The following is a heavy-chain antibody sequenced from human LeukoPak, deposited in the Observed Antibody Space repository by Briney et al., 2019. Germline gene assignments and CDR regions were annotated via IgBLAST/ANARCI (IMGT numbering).Heavy chain of an antibody. CDR1: GYTLTELS. Sequence: ASVKVSCKVSGYTLTELSMHWVRQAPGKGLEWMGGFDPEDGETIYAQKFQGRVTMTEDTSTETAYMELSSLRSEDTAVYYCATYYYDSSGYYRPQYFQHWGQGTLVTVSS. D-gene: IGHD3-22*01. CDR2: FDPEDGET. V-gene: IGHV1-24*01. J-gene: IGHJ1*01. CDR3: ATYYYDSSGYYRPQYFQH.